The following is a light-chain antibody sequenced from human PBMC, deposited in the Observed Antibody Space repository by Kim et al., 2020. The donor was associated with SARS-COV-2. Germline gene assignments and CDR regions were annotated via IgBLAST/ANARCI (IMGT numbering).Light chain of an antibody. Sequence: QATTSSSTRISRDGGHHKFVSCYQHPPGTAPLLIIYDSTRPPSVVTARFSGTTSGATASLIFCRLQADDAADYHCCSSCVTRILLFGGGTKLTVL. CDR1: SRDGGHHKF. CDR3: CSSCVTRILL. CDR2: DST. V-gene: IGLV2-23*01. J-gene: IGLJ3*02.